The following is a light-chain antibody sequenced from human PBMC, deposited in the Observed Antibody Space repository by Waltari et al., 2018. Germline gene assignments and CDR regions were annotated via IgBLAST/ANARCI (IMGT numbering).Light chain of an antibody. CDR2: GAS. CDR3: QHYVRLPVT. V-gene: IGKV3-20*01. CDR1: QSVSRT. J-gene: IGKJ1*01. Sequence: IVLTQSPGTLSLSPGERATLSCRASQSVSRTLAWYQQKPGQAPRLRIYGASTRAAGIPDRFSGSGSGTDFSLTISRLEPEDFAVYYCQHYVRLPVTFGQGTKVEIK.